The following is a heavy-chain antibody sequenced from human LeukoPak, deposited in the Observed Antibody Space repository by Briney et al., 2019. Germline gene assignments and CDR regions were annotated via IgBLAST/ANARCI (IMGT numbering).Heavy chain of an antibody. CDR2: ISSSGSTI. D-gene: IGHD2-2*01. J-gene: IGHJ5*02. Sequence: GGSLTLSCAASGFTFSSYEMNWVRQAPGKGLEWVSYISSSGSTIYYADSVKGRFTISRDNAKNSLYLQMNSLRAEDTAVYYCARGGEDIVVVLSNWFDPWGQGTLVTVSS. CDR3: ARGGEDIVVVLSNWFDP. CDR1: GFTFSSYE. V-gene: IGHV3-48*03.